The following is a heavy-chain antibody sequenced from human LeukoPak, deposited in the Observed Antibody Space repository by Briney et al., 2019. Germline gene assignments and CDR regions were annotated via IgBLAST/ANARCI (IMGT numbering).Heavy chain of an antibody. V-gene: IGHV1-2*02. Sequence: ASVKVSCKASGYTFTGYYMHWVRQAPGQGLEWMGWINPNSGGTNYAQKFQGRVTMTRDTSISTAYKELSRLRSDDTAVYYCARDPFLGLALFDHWGQGTLVTVSS. CDR2: INPNSGGT. J-gene: IGHJ4*02. D-gene: IGHD3-3*02. CDR3: ARDPFLGLALFDH. CDR1: GYTFTGYY.